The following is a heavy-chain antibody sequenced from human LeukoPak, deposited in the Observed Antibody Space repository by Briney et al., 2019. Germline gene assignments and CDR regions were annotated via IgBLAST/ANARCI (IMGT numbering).Heavy chain of an antibody. V-gene: IGHV5-51*01. Sequence: GESLKISCKGSGYSFTTYWIGRVRQMPGKGLEWMGIIYPGDSDTKYSPSYQGQVTISADKSISTAYLQWSSLQASDTAMYYCARLTGGYSIGWSGGEYWGQGTLISVSS. CDR2: IYPGDSDT. CDR3: ARLTGGYSIGWSGGEY. J-gene: IGHJ4*02. D-gene: IGHD6-19*01. CDR1: GYSFTTYW.